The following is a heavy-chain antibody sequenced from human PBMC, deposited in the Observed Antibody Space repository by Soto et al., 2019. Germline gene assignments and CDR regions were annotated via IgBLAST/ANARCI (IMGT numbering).Heavy chain of an antibody. Sequence: GGSLRLSCAASGFTFSSYAMHWVRQAPGKGLEWVAVISYDGSNKYYADSVKGRFTISRDNSKNTLYLQMNSLRAEDTAVYYCARDDYGGYYFAYCAQGTLVTVSS. CDR1: GFTFSSYA. CDR2: ISYDGSNK. V-gene: IGHV3-30-3*01. CDR3: ARDDYGGYYFAY. D-gene: IGHD4-17*01. J-gene: IGHJ4*02.